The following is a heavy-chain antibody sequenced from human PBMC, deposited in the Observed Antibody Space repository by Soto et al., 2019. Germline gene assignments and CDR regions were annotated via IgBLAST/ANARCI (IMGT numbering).Heavy chain of an antibody. CDR2: ISSSSSYI. Sequence: GGSLRLSCAASGFTFSSYSMNWVRQAPGKGLEWVSSISSSSSYIYYADSVKGRFTISRDNAKNSLYLQMNSLRAEDTAVYYCARDYSILYYYYGMDVWGQGTPVTVSS. D-gene: IGHD4-4*01. CDR1: GFTFSSYS. V-gene: IGHV3-21*01. CDR3: ARDYSILYYYYGMDV. J-gene: IGHJ6*02.